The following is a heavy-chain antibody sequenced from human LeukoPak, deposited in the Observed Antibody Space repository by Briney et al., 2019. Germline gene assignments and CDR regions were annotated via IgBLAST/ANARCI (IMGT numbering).Heavy chain of an antibody. Sequence: GGSLRLSXAASGFTFSSYAMSWVRQAPGKGLEWVSAISGSGGSTYYADSVKGRFTISRDNSKNTLYLQMNSLRAEDTAVYYCANTMPKYCGGDCYPWYFDYWGQGTLVTVSS. CDR3: ANTMPKYCGGDCYPWYFDY. J-gene: IGHJ4*02. V-gene: IGHV3-23*01. CDR1: GFTFSSYA. D-gene: IGHD2-21*02. CDR2: ISGSGGST.